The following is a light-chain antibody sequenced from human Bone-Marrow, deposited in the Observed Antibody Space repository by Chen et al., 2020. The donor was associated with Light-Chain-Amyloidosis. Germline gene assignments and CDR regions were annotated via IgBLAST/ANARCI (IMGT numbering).Light chain of an antibody. CDR2: EDD. J-gene: IGLJ3*02. CDR3: QSYQGSSQGV. Sequence: NFMLTQPHSVSESPGKTVIISCTRSSGSIATNYVQWYQQRPGSSPTTVVYEDDHRPSGVPDRFSGSIARSSNSASLTISGLKTEDEADYYCQSYQGSSQGVFGGGTKLTVL. V-gene: IGLV6-57*01. CDR1: SGSIATNY.